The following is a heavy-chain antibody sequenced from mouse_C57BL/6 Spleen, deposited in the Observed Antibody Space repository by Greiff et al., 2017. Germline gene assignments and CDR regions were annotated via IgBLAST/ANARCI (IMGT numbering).Heavy chain of an antibody. Sequence: DVMLVESGGGLVKPGGSLKLSCAASGFTFSDYGMHWVRQAPEKGLEWVAYISSGSSTIYYADTVKGRFTISRDNAKNTLFLQMTSLRSEDTAMYYCARPYYYGSSYLAYWGQGTLVTVSA. V-gene: IGHV5-17*01. J-gene: IGHJ3*01. CDR3: ARPYYYGSSYLAY. CDR2: ISSGSSTI. CDR1: GFTFSDYG. D-gene: IGHD1-1*01.